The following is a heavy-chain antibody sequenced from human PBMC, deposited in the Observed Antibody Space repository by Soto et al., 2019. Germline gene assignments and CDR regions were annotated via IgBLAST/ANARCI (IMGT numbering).Heavy chain of an antibody. D-gene: IGHD3-3*01. V-gene: IGHV4-4*07. Sequence: SETLSLTCTVSGGSISDNFWTWIRQPAGKGLEWIGNIHGSGSTSYNPSLKTRLTMSVDRSRNQFSLNLRSVTTADTAVYYCARDTSYDFWSAYVGFDPWGQGTMVTVS. CDR2: IHGSGST. CDR3: ARDTSYDFWSAYVGFDP. J-gene: IGHJ5*02. CDR1: GGSISDNF.